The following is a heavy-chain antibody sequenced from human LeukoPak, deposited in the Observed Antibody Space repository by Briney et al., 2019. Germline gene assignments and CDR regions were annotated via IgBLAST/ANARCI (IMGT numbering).Heavy chain of an antibody. CDR1: GYTFPGYY. D-gene: IGHD2-8*01. CDR3: ANIGDCTNGVCYILDY. V-gene: IGHV1-2*06. CDR2: INPNSGGT. Sequence: ASVKVSCKASGYTFPGYYMHWVRQAPGQGLEWMGRINPNSGGTNYAQKFQGRVTMTRDTSISTAYMELSRLRSDDTAVYYCANIGDCTNGVCYILDYWGQGTLVTVSS. J-gene: IGHJ4*02.